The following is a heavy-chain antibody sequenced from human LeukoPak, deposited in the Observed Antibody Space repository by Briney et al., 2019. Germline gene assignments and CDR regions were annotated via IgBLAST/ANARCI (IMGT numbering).Heavy chain of an antibody. D-gene: IGHD5-18*01. CDR3: ARLNGYSYAYIDY. CDR2: SYTSGST. Sequence: SQTLSLTCTVSGGSISSGSYYWSWIRQPAGKGLEWIGRSYTSGSTNYNPSLKSRVTISVDTSKNQFSLKLTSVTAADTAVYYCARLNGYSYAYIDYWGQGTLVTVSS. CDR1: GGSISSGSYY. J-gene: IGHJ4*02. V-gene: IGHV4-61*02.